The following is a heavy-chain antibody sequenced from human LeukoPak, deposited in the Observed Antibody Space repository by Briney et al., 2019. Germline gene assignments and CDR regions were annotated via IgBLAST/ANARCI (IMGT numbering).Heavy chain of an antibody. CDR2: IGTAGDT. CDR1: GFTFSSYD. Sequence: PGGSLRLSCAASGFTFSSYDMHWVRQATGKGLEWVSAIGTAGDTYYPGSVKGRFTIPRENAKNSLYLQMNSLRAGDTAVYYCARALRYDSSGPTDAFDIWGQGTMVTVSS. J-gene: IGHJ3*02. D-gene: IGHD3-22*01. V-gene: IGHV3-13*01. CDR3: ARALRYDSSGPTDAFDI.